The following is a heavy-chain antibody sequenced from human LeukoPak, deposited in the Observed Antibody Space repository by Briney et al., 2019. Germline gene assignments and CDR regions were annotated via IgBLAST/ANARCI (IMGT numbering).Heavy chain of an antibody. CDR1: GLTFTNAW. CDR3: TTDPRSLDIVVVPAAIRDGAFDI. Sequence: GGSLRLSCATSGLTFTNAWMSWFRQAPGKGLEWVGRIKSKTDGGTSDYAAPVQGRFTISRDDSKNTLYLQMNSLKTEDTAVYYCTTDPRSLDIVVVPAAIRDGAFDIWGQGTMVTVSS. CDR2: IKSKTDGGTS. V-gene: IGHV3-15*01. D-gene: IGHD2-2*02. J-gene: IGHJ3*02.